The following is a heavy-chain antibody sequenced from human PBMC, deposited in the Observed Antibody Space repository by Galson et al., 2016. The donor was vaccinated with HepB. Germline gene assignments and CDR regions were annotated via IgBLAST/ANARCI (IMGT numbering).Heavy chain of an antibody. CDR3: ARARAGRWTGALSS. J-gene: IGHJ5*02. Sequence: TLSLTCTISGDSITSGAFDWTWIRQPAGKGLEWIGRIYTTGSTRYSPSLKSCVSISIDTPKNQVSLSLTYATAADSAVYYCARARAGRWTGALSSWGQGTLVTVSS. V-gene: IGHV4-61*02. CDR2: IYTTGST. CDR1: GDSITSGAFD. D-gene: IGHD3/OR15-3a*01.